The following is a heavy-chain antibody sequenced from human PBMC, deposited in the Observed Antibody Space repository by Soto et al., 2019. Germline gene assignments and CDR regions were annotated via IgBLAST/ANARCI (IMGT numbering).Heavy chain of an antibody. CDR2: IIPIPGTA. Sequence: QVQLVQSGAEVKKPGSSVKVSCKASGGTFGSYAISWVRQAPGQGLEWMGGIIPIPGTANYAQKFQGRVTIAADESTSTAYLELSSLRSEATAVYYCARSQGSSTSLELYYYYYYGMDVWGQGTTVTVSS. CDR1: GGTFGSYA. CDR3: ARSQGSSTSLELYYYYYYGMDV. V-gene: IGHV1-69*01. J-gene: IGHJ6*02. D-gene: IGHD2-2*01.